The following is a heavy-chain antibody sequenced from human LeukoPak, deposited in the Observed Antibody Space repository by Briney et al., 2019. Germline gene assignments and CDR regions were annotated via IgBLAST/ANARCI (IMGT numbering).Heavy chain of an antibody. D-gene: IGHD3-22*01. CDR3: ARGYSSGYYYGSY. CDR2: ISSSSSYI. V-gene: IGHV3-21*01. CDR1: GFTFSSYS. Sequence: RGSLRLSCAASGFTFSSYSMNWVRQAPGKGLEWVSSISSSSSYIYYADSVKGRFTISRDNAKNSLYLQMNSLRAEDTAVYYCARGYSSGYYYGSYWGQGTLVTVSS. J-gene: IGHJ4*02.